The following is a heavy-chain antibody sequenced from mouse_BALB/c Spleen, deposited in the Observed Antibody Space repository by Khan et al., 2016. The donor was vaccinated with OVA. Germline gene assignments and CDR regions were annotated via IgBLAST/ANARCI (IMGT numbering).Heavy chain of an antibody. CDR3: ARGGGGDKFLY. Sequence: QVQLKESGAELVRPGVSVKISCKGSGYTFTDFTMHWVKQSHAMSLEWIGVISTYYGDADYNQKFKGKATLTVDKSSNTAYMELARLTSEDSAIYYCARGGGGDKFLYWGQGTLVTVSA. CDR1: GYTFTDFT. J-gene: IGHJ3*01. CDR2: ISTYYGDA. V-gene: IGHV1S137*01.